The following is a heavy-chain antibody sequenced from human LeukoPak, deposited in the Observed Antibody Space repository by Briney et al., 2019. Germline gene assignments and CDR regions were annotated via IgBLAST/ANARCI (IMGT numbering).Heavy chain of an antibody. Sequence: SSISSSSSYIYYADSVKGRFTISRDNAKNSLYLQMNSLRAEDTAVYYCARGGNTAMVSGDYWGQGTLVTVSS. CDR3: ARGGNTAMVSGDY. J-gene: IGHJ4*02. V-gene: IGHV3-21*01. D-gene: IGHD5-18*01. CDR2: ISSSSSYI.